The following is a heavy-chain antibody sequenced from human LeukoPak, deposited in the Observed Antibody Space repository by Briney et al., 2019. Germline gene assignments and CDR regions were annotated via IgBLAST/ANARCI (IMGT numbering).Heavy chain of an antibody. V-gene: IGHV4-34*01. CDR3: ARISTSSFWFDP. D-gene: IGHD2-2*01. CDR1: GGSFSGYS. J-gene: IGHJ5*02. Sequence: PSETLSLTPAVYGGSFSGYSWSWIRQPPRKGLEWIGEINHSGSTNYNPSFKSRVTISVDTSKNQFSLKLSSVTAADTAVYYCARISTSSFWFDPWGQGTLVTVSS. CDR2: INHSGST.